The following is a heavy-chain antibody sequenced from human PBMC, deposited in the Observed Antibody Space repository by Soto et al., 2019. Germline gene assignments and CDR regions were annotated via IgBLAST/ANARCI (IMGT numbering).Heavy chain of an antibody. V-gene: IGHV1-2*02. CDR2: INPNSGGT. Sequence: AAVKFSCQASGYTLTGYYMHWVRQAPGQGPEWMGWINPNSGGTNYAQKFQGRFTMTRDTSISTAYMELSRLRSDDTAVYYCARAHRCSSTSCYPSGMDVWGQGTAVTVSS. J-gene: IGHJ6*02. CDR1: GYTLTGYY. CDR3: ARAHRCSSTSCYPSGMDV. D-gene: IGHD2-2*01.